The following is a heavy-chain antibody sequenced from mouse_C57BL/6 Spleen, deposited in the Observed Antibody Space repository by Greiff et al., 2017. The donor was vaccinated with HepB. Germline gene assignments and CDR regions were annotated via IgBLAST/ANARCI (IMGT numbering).Heavy chain of an antibody. Sequence: VHLVESGPELVKPGASVKISCKASGYAFSSSWMNWVKQRPGKGLEWIGRIYPGDGDTNYNGKFKGKATLTADKSSSTAYMQLSSLTSEDSAVYFCARPYYYGSSYHYWYFDVWGTGTTVTVSS. CDR3: ARPYYYGSSYHYWYFDV. CDR1: GYAFSSSW. J-gene: IGHJ1*03. D-gene: IGHD1-1*01. V-gene: IGHV1-82*01. CDR2: IYPGDGDT.